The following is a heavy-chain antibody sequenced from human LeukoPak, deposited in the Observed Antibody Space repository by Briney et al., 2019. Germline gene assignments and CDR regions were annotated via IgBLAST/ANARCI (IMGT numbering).Heavy chain of an antibody. V-gene: IGHV4-39*01. CDR3: ASPPHTLWSPGLYGMDV. CDR2: IYYSGST. CDR1: GGSISSSSYY. Sequence: KPSETLSLTCTVSGGSISSSSYYWGWIRQPPGKGLEWIGSIYYSGSTYYNPSLKSRVTISVDTSKNQFSLKLSSVTAADTAVYYCASPPHTLWSPGLYGMDVWGQGTTVTVSS. D-gene: IGHD3-10*01. J-gene: IGHJ6*02.